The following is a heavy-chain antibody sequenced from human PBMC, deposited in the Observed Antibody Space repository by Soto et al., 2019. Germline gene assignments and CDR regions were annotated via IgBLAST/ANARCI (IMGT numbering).Heavy chain of an antibody. D-gene: IGHD5-12*01. Sequence: GGSLRLSCAASGFTFSSYAMSWVRQAPGKGLEWVSAISGSGGGTYYADSVKGRFTISRDNSKNTLYLQMNSLRAEDTAVYSCAKAWMDNARQRYFDHWGQGTLVTVSS. V-gene: IGHV3-23*01. CDR1: GFTFSSYA. CDR3: AKAWMDNARQRYFDH. J-gene: IGHJ4*02. CDR2: ISGSGGGT.